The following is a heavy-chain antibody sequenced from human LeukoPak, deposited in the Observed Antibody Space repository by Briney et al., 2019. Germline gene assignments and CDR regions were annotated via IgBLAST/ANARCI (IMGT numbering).Heavy chain of an antibody. CDR2: INWNGGST. V-gene: IGHV3-20*04. J-gene: IGHJ4*02. CDR1: GFTFDDYG. D-gene: IGHD3-22*01. Sequence: GGSLRLSCAASGFTFDDYGMSWVRQAPGKGLEWVSGINWNGGSTGYADSVKGRFTISRDNAKNSLYLQVNSLRAEDTALYYCARDFYYDSSGYPLPFDYWGQGTLVTVSS. CDR3: ARDFYYDSSGYPLPFDY.